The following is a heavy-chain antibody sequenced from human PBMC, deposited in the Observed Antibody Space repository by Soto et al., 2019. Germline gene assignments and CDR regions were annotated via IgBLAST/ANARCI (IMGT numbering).Heavy chain of an antibody. CDR2: VFTTGTT. CDR3: ARDFNSIFDDFADMRWNFDP. Sequence: PSETLSLTCCVTGGSINNYYWSWVRQSAGKGLEWIGRVFTTGTTDYNPSLKGRVTISVDTSKNQFSLSLRSVTAADTAIYYCARDFNSIFDDFADMRWNFDPWGQGTLVTVSS. J-gene: IGHJ5*02. V-gene: IGHV4-4*07. CDR1: GGSINNYY. D-gene: IGHD3-3*02.